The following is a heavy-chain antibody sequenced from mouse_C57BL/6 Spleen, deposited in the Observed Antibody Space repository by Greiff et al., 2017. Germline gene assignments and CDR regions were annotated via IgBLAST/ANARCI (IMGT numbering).Heavy chain of an antibody. V-gene: IGHV3-6*01. Sequence: EVQLQQSGPGLVKPSQSLSLTCSVTGYSITSGYYWNWIRQFPGNKLEWMGYISYDGSNNYNPSLKNRISITRDTSKNQFFLKLNSVTTEDTATYYCARERVYRVGYAMDYWGQGTSVTVSS. CDR3: ARERVYRVGYAMDY. D-gene: IGHD1-1*02. CDR1: GYSITSGYY. CDR2: ISYDGSN. J-gene: IGHJ4*01.